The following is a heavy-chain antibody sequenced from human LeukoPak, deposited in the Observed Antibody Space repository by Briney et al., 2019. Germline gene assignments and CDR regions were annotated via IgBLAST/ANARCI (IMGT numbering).Heavy chain of an antibody. CDR1: GFTFSSYS. D-gene: IGHD1-14*01. CDR3: AREGGAGIRNGMDV. J-gene: IGHJ6*02. Sequence: GGSLRLSCAASGFTFSSYSMNWVRQAPGKGLEWVSYISSSSSTIYYADSVKGRFTISRDNAKNSLYLQMNSLRAEDTAVYYCAREGGAGIRNGMDVWGQGTTVTVSS. V-gene: IGHV3-48*01. CDR2: ISSSSSTI.